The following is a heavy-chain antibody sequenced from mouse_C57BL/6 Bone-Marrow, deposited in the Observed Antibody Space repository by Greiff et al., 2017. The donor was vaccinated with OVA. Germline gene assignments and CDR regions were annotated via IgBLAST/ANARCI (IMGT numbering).Heavy chain of an antibody. J-gene: IGHJ4*01. Sequence: EVHLVESGGGLVKPGGSLKLSCAASGFTFSDYGMHWVRQAPEKGLEWVAYISSGSSTIYYADKVKGRFTISRDNAKNTLFLQMTSLRSEDTAMYYCAKGRRRDAMDYWGQGTSVTVSS. CDR1: GFTFSDYG. CDR2: ISSGSSTI. CDR3: AKGRRRDAMDY. V-gene: IGHV5-17*01.